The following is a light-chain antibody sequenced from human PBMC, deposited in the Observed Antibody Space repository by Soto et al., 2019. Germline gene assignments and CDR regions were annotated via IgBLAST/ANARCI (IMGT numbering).Light chain of an antibody. CDR1: QGIGNA. CDR2: DAS. V-gene: IGKV1-6*01. Sequence: AIQMTQSPSSLSASVGDRVTISCRASQGIGNALGWYQQKPGKPPKVVIYDASALPRGGPSRVSGSGSGTDVTLTISSLQPEDFATYYCQQDLRPPLTFGPGTRLEIK. CDR3: QQDLRPPLT. J-gene: IGKJ5*01.